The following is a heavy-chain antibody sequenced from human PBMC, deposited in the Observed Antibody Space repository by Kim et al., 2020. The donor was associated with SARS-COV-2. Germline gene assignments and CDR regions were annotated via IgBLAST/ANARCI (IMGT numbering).Heavy chain of an antibody. CDR1: GFTFSSYA. D-gene: IGHD2-21*01. V-gene: IGHV3-23*01. J-gene: IGHJ4*02. CDR2: ISGSGGST. Sequence: GGSLRLSCAASGFTFSSYAMSWVRQAPGKGLEWVSAISGSGGSTYYADSVKGRFTISRNNSKNTLYLQMNSLRAEDTAVYYCATPGAAYCGGDCYSRLWGQGTLVTVSS. CDR3: ATPGAAYCGGDCYSRL.